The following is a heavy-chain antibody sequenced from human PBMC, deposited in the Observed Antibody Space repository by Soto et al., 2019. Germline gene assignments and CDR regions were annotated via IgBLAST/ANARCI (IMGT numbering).Heavy chain of an antibody. Sequence: PGGSLRLSCAASGFTFSSYGMHWVRQAPGKGLEWVAVISYDGSNKYYADSVKGRFTISRDNSKNTLYLKMNSLRAEDTAVYYCAKEESTNKYNWFDPWGQGT. V-gene: IGHV3-30*18. CDR3: AKEESTNKYNWFDP. CDR1: GFTFSSYG. D-gene: IGHD1-1*01. CDR2: ISYDGSNK. J-gene: IGHJ5*02.